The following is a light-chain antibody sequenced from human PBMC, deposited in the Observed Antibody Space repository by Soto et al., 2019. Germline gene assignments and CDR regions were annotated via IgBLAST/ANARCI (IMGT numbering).Light chain of an antibody. CDR2: GAS. CDR1: QSVSSSY. Sequence: EIVLTRSPGTVSWSRGGGGAVGCRASQSVSSSYLAWYQQKPGQAPRLLIYGASSRATGIPDRFSGSGSGTDFTLTISRLEPEHFAVYYCQQYGSSLGVTFGGGTKVDIK. V-gene: IGKV3-20*01. CDR3: QQYGSSLGVT. J-gene: IGKJ4*01.